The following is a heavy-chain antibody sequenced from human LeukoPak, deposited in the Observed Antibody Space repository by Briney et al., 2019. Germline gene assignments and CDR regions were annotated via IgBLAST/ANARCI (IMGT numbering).Heavy chain of an antibody. V-gene: IGHV3-21*01. CDR3: ARATSMIVVPGWFDP. CDR1: GFTFSSYW. Sequence: GGSLRLSCAASGFTFSSYWMSWVRQAPGKGLEWVSSISSSSSYIYYADSVKGRFTISRDNAKNSLYLQMNSLRAEDTAVYYCARATSMIVVPGWFDPWGQGTLVTVSS. J-gene: IGHJ5*02. D-gene: IGHD3-22*01. CDR2: ISSSSSYI.